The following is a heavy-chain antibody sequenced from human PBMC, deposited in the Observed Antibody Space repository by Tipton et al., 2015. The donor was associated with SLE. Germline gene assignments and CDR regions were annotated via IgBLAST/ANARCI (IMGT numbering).Heavy chain of an antibody. CDR2: IIPIFGTA. D-gene: IGHD2-2*01. J-gene: IGHJ4*02. Sequence: QSGAEVKKPGSSVKVSCKASGGTFSSYAISWVRQAPGQGLEWMGGIIPIFGTANYAQKFQGRVTITADESTSTAYMELSSLRSEATAVYYCARWAVYCRSTSFYVKGPSDYWGQGTLVTDSS. CDR3: ARWAVYCRSTSFYVKGPSDY. V-gene: IGHV1-69*01. CDR1: GGTFSSYA.